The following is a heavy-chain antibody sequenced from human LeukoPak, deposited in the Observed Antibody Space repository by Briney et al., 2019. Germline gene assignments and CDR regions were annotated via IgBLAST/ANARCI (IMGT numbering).Heavy chain of an antibody. CDR3: ARMTVRDDYGDSEGWFDP. CDR1: GYTFTSYD. Sequence: ASVKVSCKASGYTFTSYDFNWVRQATGQRPEWMGWMSPNSGDTGYAQKFQGRVTMTRNTSISTAYMELSSLRSEDTAVYYCARMTVRDDYGDSEGWFDPWGQGTLVTVSS. V-gene: IGHV1-8*01. J-gene: IGHJ5*02. D-gene: IGHD4-17*01. CDR2: MSPNSGDT.